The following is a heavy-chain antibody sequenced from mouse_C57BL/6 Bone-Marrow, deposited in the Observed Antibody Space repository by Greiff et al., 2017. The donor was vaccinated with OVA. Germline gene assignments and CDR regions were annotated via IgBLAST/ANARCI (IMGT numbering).Heavy chain of an antibody. CDR1: GFSFNTYA. J-gene: IGHJ3*01. V-gene: IGHV10-1*01. D-gene: IGHD2-5*01. Sequence: EVQRVESGGGLVQPKGSLKLSCAASGFSFNTYAMNWVRQAPGKGLEWVARIRSKSNNYATYYADSVKDRFTISRDDSESMLYLQMNNLITEDTAMYYCVRHRYSNYLFAYWGQGTLVTVSA. CDR3: VRHRYSNYLFAY. CDR2: IRSKSNNYAT.